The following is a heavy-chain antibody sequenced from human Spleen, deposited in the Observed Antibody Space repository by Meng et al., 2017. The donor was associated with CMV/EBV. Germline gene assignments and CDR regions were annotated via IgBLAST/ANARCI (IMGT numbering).Heavy chain of an antibody. V-gene: IGHV2-5*01. D-gene: IGHD2-15*01. J-gene: IGHJ5*02. CDR3: AHLEGYNWFDA. Sequence: CSFSGFSLDTNGEAVGWIRQSPGKAPEWLALIYWNDDDRYRLSLKRRLTIFKDTSKNEVVLIMAELDPVDTATYYCAHLEGYNWFDAWGQGILVTVSS. CDR2: IYWNDDD. CDR1: GFSLDTNGEA.